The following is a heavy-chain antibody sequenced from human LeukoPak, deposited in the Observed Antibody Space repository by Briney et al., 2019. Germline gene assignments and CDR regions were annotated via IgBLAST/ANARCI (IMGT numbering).Heavy chain of an antibody. V-gene: IGHV3-21*01. CDR1: GFTFSSYS. Sequence: PGGSLRLSCAASGFTFSSYSMNWVRQAPGKGLEWVSSISSSSSYIYYADSVKGRFTISRDNAKNSLYLQMKSLRAEDTAVYYCAGDRESSSWFDYWGQGTLVTVSS. D-gene: IGHD6-13*01. CDR2: ISSSSSYI. J-gene: IGHJ4*02. CDR3: AGDRESSSWFDY.